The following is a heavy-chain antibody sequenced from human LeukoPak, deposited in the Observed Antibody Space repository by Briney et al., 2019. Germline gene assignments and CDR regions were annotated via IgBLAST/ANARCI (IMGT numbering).Heavy chain of an antibody. Sequence: SETLSLTCTVSGGSISSYYWSWIRQPPGKGLEWIGYIYYSGSTNYNPSLKSRVTISVDTSKNQFSLKLSSVTAADTAVYYCARLREGIAVADTLYYYYYYMDVWGKGTTVTISS. CDR3: ARLREGIAVADTLYYYYYYMDV. J-gene: IGHJ6*03. V-gene: IGHV4-59*08. D-gene: IGHD6-19*01. CDR1: GGSISSYY. CDR2: IYYSGST.